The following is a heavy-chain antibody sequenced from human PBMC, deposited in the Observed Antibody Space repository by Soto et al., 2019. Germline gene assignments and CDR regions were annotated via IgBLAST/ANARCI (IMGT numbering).Heavy chain of an antibody. CDR1: GGSISSGDYY. D-gene: IGHD5-18*01. J-gene: IGHJ4*02. CDR3: ARGYSYGNHYFDY. V-gene: IGHV4-30-4*01. Sequence: SETLSLTCTVSGGSISSGDYYWSWIRQPPGKGLEWIGYIYYSGSTYYNPSLKSRVTISVDTSKNQFSLKLSSVTAADTAVYYCARGYSYGNHYFDYWGQGTLVTVSS. CDR2: IYYSGST.